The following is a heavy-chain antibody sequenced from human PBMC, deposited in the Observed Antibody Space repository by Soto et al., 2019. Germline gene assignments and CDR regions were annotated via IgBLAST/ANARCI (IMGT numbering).Heavy chain of an antibody. J-gene: IGHJ6*02. D-gene: IGHD3-9*01. CDR2: INHSGST. CDR1: GGSFSCYY. Sequence: SETLSLTCAVYGGSFSCYYWSWIRQPPGKGLEWIGEINHSGSTNYNPSLKSRVTISVDTSKNQFSLKLSSVTAADTAVYYCARGHRYFDWLSRLYYYYGMDVWGQGTTVTVSS. V-gene: IGHV4-34*01. CDR3: ARGHRYFDWLSRLYYYYGMDV.